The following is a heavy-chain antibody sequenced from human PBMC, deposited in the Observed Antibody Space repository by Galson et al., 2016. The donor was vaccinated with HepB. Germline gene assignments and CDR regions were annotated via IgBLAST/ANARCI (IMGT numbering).Heavy chain of an antibody. Sequence: ETLSLTCSVSGASINTYYWTWVRQSPAKGLEWIGYVYYSGDTNHNASLRSRVTISIDTSKKHFSLNLSSVTAADTAVYYCARMKTRKDWFAPWGPGTLVTVSS. V-gene: IGHV4-59*01. D-gene: IGHD1-14*01. J-gene: IGHJ5*02. CDR3: ARMKTRKDWFAP. CDR2: VYYSGDT. CDR1: GASINTYY.